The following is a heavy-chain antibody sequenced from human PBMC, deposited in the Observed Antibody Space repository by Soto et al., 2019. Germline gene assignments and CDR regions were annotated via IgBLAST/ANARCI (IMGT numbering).Heavy chain of an antibody. CDR3: VRDLGQQAYYFDS. V-gene: IGHV3-33*01. D-gene: IGHD6-13*01. CDR2: IWYDGSSQ. CDR1: GFNFRNHG. J-gene: IGHJ4*02. Sequence: GGSLRLSCAASGFNFRNHGMHWVRQAPGKGLEWVAVIWYDGSSQYYADSVKGRFTISRDNRENTLYLQMNSLRSDDTAIYYCVRDLGQQAYYFDSWGQGTPVTVSS.